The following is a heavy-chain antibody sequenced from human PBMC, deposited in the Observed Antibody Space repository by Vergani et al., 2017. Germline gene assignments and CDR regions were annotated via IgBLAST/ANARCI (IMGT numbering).Heavy chain of an antibody. CDR3: ARDTRECVLRYYYYMDV. CDR1: GGSISSYY. D-gene: IGHD3-10*01. J-gene: IGHJ6*03. CDR2: IYYSGST. V-gene: IGHV4-59*12. Sequence: QLQLQESGPGLVKPSEALSLTCTVSGGSISSYYWSWIRQPPGKGLEWIGYIYYSGSTNYNPSLKSRVTISVDTSKNQFSLKLSSVIAADTAVYYCARDTRECVLRYYYYMDVWGKGTTVTVSS.